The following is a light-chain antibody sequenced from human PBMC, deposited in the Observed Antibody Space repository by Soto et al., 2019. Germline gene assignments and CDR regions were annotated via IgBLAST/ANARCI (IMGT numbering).Light chain of an antibody. CDR1: QSISSH. CDR2: AAS. Sequence: DIQMTQSPSSLSASVGDRVTITCRSSQSISSHLTWYQQKPGKAPKLLIYAASSLQSGVPSRFSGSGSGTDFTLTISSLQPEDFATYYCQQSYSTPYTFGQGTKVDI. J-gene: IGKJ2*01. V-gene: IGKV1-39*01. CDR3: QQSYSTPYT.